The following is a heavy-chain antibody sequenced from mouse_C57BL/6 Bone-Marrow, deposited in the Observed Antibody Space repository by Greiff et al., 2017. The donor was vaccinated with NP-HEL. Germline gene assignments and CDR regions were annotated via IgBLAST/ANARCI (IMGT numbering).Heavy chain of an antibody. CDR3: ARPIYGCYYVGFDV. Sequence: DVMLVESGGGLVKPGGSLKLSCAASGFTFSSYAMSWVRQTPEKRLEWVATISDGGSYTYYPDNVKGRFTISRDNAKNNLYLQMSHLKSEDTAMYYCARPIYGCYYVGFDVWGTGTTVTVSS. CDR1: GFTFSSYA. J-gene: IGHJ1*03. D-gene: IGHD2-3*01. CDR2: ISDGGSYT. V-gene: IGHV5-4*03.